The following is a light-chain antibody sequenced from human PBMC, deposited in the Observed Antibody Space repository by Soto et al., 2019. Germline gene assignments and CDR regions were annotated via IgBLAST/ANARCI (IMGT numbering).Light chain of an antibody. CDR1: QSVSSH. V-gene: IGKV3-11*01. J-gene: IGKJ1*01. CDR2: DAS. Sequence: EIVVTQSPATLSFSPGERATLSCRASQSVSSHLAWYQQKPGQAPRLLIDDASNRATGIPARFSGSGSGTDFTLTISSLEPEDSAVYYCQQRANWWTFGQGTKVDIK. CDR3: QQRANWWT.